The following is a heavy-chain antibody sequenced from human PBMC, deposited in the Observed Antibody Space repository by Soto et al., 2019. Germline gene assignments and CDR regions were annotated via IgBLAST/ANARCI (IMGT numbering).Heavy chain of an antibody. Sequence: EVQLVESGGGLVKPGGSLRLSCAASGFTFSSYSMNWVRQAPGKGLEWVSSISSSSSYIYYADSVKGRFTISRDNAKNSLYLQMNSLRAEDTAVYYCARAPWSNTNYYYYGMDVWGQGTTVTVSS. J-gene: IGHJ6*02. CDR1: GFTFSSYS. D-gene: IGHD2-8*01. V-gene: IGHV3-21*01. CDR2: ISSSSSYI. CDR3: ARAPWSNTNYYYYGMDV.